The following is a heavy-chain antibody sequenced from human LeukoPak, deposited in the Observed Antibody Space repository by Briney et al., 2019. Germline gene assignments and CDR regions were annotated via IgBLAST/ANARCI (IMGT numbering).Heavy chain of an antibody. CDR1: GYTFTSYG. CDR2: ISAYNGNT. D-gene: IGHD3-16*01. J-gene: IGHJ5*02. V-gene: IGHV1-18*01. CDR3: ARDQRAYYDYVWGSYTIPGIGS. Sequence: ASVKVSCKASGYTFTSYGISWVRQAPGQGLELMGWISAYNGNTNYSQKLQGRVTMTTDTSTSTAYMELRSLRSDDTDVYYCARDQRAYYDYVWGSYTIPGIGSWGQGTLVTVSS.